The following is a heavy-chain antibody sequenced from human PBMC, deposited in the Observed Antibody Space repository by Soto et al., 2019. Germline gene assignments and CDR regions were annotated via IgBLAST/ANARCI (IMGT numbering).Heavy chain of an antibody. CDR3: ERVVPAASPPDYYGMGV. D-gene: IGHD2-2*01. J-gene: IGHJ6*02. Sequence: ASVKVSCKASGYTFISYYMHWVRQAPAQGLEWMGIINPSGGSTSYAQRFQGRVTMTRDTSTSTVYMQLSSLRSEDTAVYYCERVVPAASPPDYYGMGVWGQGTTVTVSS. CDR2: INPSGGST. CDR1: GYTFISYY. V-gene: IGHV1-46*01.